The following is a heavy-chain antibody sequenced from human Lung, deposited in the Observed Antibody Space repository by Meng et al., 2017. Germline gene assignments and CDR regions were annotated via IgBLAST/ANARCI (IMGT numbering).Heavy chain of an antibody. J-gene: IGHJ4*02. V-gene: IGHV4-4*07. Sequence: VKLQESGPGLGKPSETLSLTCDVSGASSSGYFWTWIRQPAGKGLDWIGRVNSSGSANYNPSIKSRVTMSADRSKNQFSLQLTSVTAADTAVYYCARGVGSLDFWGQGALVTVSS. CDR3: ARGVGSLDF. D-gene: IGHD5/OR15-5a*01. CDR1: GASSSGYF. CDR2: VNSSGSA.